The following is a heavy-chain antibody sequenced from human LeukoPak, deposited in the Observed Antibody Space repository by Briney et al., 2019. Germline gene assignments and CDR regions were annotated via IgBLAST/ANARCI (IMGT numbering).Heavy chain of an antibody. Sequence: PSQTLSLTCTVSGGSISSGDYYWSWIRQPPGKGLEWIGYIYYSGSTYYNPSLKSRVTISVDTSKNQFSLKLSSVTAADTAVYYCARDRGVRGVMVVRSYMDVWGKGTTVTVSS. CDR2: IYYSGST. CDR1: GGSISSGDYY. CDR3: ARDRGVRGVMVVRSYMDV. J-gene: IGHJ6*03. D-gene: IGHD3-10*01. V-gene: IGHV4-30-4*08.